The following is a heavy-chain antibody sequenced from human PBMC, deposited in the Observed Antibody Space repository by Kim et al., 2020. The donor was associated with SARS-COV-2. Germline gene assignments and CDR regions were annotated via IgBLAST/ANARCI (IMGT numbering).Heavy chain of an antibody. Sequence: SETLSHTCTVSGGSISSYYWSWIRQPPGKGLEWIGYIYYSGSTNYNPSLKSRVTISVDTSKNQFSLKLSSVTAADTAVYYCARDRGVTALNYYYYGMDVWGQGTTVTVSS. CDR2: IYYSGST. V-gene: IGHV4-59*01. J-gene: IGHJ6*02. D-gene: IGHD2-21*02. CDR3: ARDRGVTALNYYYYGMDV. CDR1: GGSISSYY.